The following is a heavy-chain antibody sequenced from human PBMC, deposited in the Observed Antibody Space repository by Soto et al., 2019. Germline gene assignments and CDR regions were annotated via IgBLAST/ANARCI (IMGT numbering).Heavy chain of an antibody. CDR3: AKEYGSTWIDH. Sequence: EVQLLESGGRLVQPGGSLRLSCAASGFPFRYYGMTWVRQSPEKGLEWVSTINEGGSSTWYADSVRGRFTISRDNSRNTVFLQLNSLRAEDTAVYYCAKEYGSTWIDHWGQGTLVTVSS. V-gene: IGHV3-23*01. D-gene: IGHD6-13*01. CDR2: INEGGSST. J-gene: IGHJ4*02. CDR1: GFPFRYYG.